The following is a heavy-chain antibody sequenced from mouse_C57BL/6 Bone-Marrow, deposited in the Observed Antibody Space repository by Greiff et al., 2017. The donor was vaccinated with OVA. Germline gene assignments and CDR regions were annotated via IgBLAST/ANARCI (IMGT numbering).Heavy chain of an antibody. V-gene: IGHV1-69*01. CDR2: LDPSDSYT. CDR1: GYTFTSYW. J-gene: IGHJ1*03. D-gene: IGHD1-1*01. CDR3: ARGYYGSLYWYFDV. Sequence: VQLQQPGAELVMPGASVKLSCKASGYTFTSYWMHWVKQRPGQGLEWIGELDPSDSYTNYNQKFKGKSTLTVDKSSSTAYMQLSSLTSEDSAGYYCARGYYGSLYWYFDVWGTGTTVTVSS.